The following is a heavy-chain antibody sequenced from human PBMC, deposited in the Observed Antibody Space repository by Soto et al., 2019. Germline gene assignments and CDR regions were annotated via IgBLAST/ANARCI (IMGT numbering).Heavy chain of an antibody. Sequence: QVQLVQSGAEVKKPGASGKVSCKASVYTFTSYGISWVRQAPGQGLGGMGWISAYNGNTNYAQKLQGRVTMTTDTSTSTAYMELRSLRSDDTAVYYCARDPEDSSGYCLFDYWGQGTLVTVSS. CDR3: ARDPEDSSGYCLFDY. CDR2: ISAYNGNT. J-gene: IGHJ4*02. D-gene: IGHD3-22*01. V-gene: IGHV1-18*04. CDR1: VYTFTSYG.